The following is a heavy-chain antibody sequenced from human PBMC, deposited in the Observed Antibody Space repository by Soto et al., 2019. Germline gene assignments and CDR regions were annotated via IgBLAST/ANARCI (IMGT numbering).Heavy chain of an antibody. CDR2: IYYSGST. Sequence: SENLSLTCTVSGRYISSYYSSWLRQPPGKGLEWVGYIYYSGSTNYNPSLKSRVTISVDTSKNQFSLKLSSVTAADTAVYYCARVGVATSNGSWPNYYYYYMDVWGKGTTVTVSS. CDR1: GRYISSYY. J-gene: IGHJ6*03. V-gene: IGHV4-59*01. CDR3: ARVGVATSNGSWPNYYYYYMDV. D-gene: IGHD5-12*01.